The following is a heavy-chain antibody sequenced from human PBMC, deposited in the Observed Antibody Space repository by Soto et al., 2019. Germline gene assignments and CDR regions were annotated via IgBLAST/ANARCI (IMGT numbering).Heavy chain of an antibody. CDR1: GGSISSYY. D-gene: IGHD3-22*01. J-gene: IGHJ3*02. CDR2: IYYNGST. CDR3: ARDFYDSSGYLDAFDI. Sequence: SETLSLTCTVSGGSISSYYWNWIRQPPGKGLEWIGYIYYNGSTNYNPSLKSRVTISVDTSKSQFSLKLSSVTTADTAVYYCARDFYDSSGYLDAFDIWGQGTMVTVSS. V-gene: IGHV4-59*01.